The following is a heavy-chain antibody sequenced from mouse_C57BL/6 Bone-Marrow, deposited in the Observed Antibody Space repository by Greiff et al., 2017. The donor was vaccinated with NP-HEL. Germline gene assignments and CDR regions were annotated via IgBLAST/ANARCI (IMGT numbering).Heavy chain of an antibody. Sequence: VQLQQSVAELVRPGASVKLSCTASGFTFKNSYMPWVKQRPGQGLEWIGRIDPANGSTNYDPKFKGKATLTADTSSNTAYLQLSSLTSEDTAIYYCARRLGYWGQGTTLTVSS. V-gene: IGHV14-3*01. J-gene: IGHJ2*01. CDR3: ARRLGY. CDR1: GFTFKNSY. CDR2: IDPANGST.